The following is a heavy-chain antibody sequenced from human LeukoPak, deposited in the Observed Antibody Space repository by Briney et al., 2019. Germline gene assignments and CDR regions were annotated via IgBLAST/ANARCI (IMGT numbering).Heavy chain of an antibody. J-gene: IGHJ6*02. CDR2: ISWNSGSI. Sequence: GGSLRLSCAASGFTFDDYAMHWVRQAPGKGLEWVSGISWNSGSIGYADSVKGRFTISRDYAKNLLYLQMNSLRAEDTAVYYCAKVGGNYYFYDMDVWGQGTTVTVSS. D-gene: IGHD1-26*01. CDR3: AKVGGNYYFYDMDV. CDR1: GFTFDDYA. V-gene: IGHV3-9*01.